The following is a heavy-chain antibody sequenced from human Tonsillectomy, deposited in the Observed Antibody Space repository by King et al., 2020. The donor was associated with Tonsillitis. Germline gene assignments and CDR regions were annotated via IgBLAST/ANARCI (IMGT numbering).Heavy chain of an antibody. Sequence: VQLVESGGGLVQPGGSLRLSCTASGFTFSNYWMTWVRQAPGKGLEWVANIKRDGSETHYVDSVKGRFTISRDNAENSLFLQMSSLRAEDTAVYYCAGDVNPRFEGSPHYYDGFDVWGQGTMVTVSS. CDR1: GFTFSNYW. V-gene: IGHV3-7*03. J-gene: IGHJ3*01. D-gene: IGHD1-26*01. CDR2: IKRDGSET. CDR3: AGDVNPRFEGSPHYYDGFDV.